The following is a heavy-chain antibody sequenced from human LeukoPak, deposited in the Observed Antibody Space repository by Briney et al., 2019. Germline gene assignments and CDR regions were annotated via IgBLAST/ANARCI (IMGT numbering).Heavy chain of an antibody. V-gene: IGHV3-30*18. CDR1: GFTFSNYG. J-gene: IGHJ4*02. CDR3: AKDPRRYSRTGGYFDY. Sequence: GGSLRLSCAASGFTFSNYGMHWVRQAPGKGLEWVTFISYDGSNKYYADSVKGRFTISRDNSKNTLYLQMNSLRAEDTAVYYCAKDPRRYSRTGGYFDYWGQGTLVTVSS. D-gene: IGHD6-13*01. CDR2: ISYDGSNK.